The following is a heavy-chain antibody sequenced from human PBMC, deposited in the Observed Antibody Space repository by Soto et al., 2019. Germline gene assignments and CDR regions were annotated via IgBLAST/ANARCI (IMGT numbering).Heavy chain of an antibody. CDR2: IFHSGST. D-gene: IGHD2-15*01. Sequence: SETLSLTCSVSRAFINSGGFYYSWIRQPPGKGLEWLGYIFHSGSTLYNPSLRGRLTLSADTSRNQLSLYLTSVTAADTAVYYCVRGGIAGHWFDPWGQR. J-gene: IGHJ5*02. CDR1: RAFINSGGFY. CDR3: VRGGIAGHWFDP. V-gene: IGHV4-31*03.